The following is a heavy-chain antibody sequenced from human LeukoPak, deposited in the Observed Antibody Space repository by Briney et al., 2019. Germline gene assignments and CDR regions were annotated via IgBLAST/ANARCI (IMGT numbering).Heavy chain of an antibody. J-gene: IGHJ3*02. V-gene: IGHV3-74*01. CDR3: ARVGSTDSPHAFDI. D-gene: IGHD3-22*01. Sequence: GGSLRVSCAASGFTFSSYWMDWVRKVPGKRLVWVSGINSDGRMTRYAESVKGRFTISRDNAKNTLYLQMSSQRAEDTAVYYCARVGSTDSPHAFDIWGQGTTVTVSS. CDR2: INSDGRMT. CDR1: GFTFSSYW.